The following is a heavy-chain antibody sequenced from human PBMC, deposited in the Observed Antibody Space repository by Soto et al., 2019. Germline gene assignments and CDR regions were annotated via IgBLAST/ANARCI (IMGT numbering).Heavy chain of an antibody. CDR2: LSYDVRNK. CDR1: RFTFSDFS. CDR3: ARERVTGYYNVIGY. J-gene: IGHJ4*02. Sequence: GRSLRLSCASVRFTFSDFSMLWVRQASGKGLEWVAVLSYDVRNKFYVDSVKDRFTISRDNSKNTLYLEMNSLRAEDTAVYYCARERVTGYYNVIGYWGQGT. D-gene: IGHD3-9*01. V-gene: IGHV3-30*04.